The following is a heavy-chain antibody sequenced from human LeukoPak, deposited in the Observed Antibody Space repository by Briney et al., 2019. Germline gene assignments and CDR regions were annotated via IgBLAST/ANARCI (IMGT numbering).Heavy chain of an antibody. CDR2: IYYSGST. Sequence: SETLSLTCTVSGGSISSGGYYWSWIRQHPGKGLEWIGYIYYSGSTYYNPSLKSRVTISVDTSKNQFSLKLSSVTAADTAVYYCARLGGNSGPLDYWGQGTLVTVSS. J-gene: IGHJ4*02. CDR1: GGSISSGGYY. D-gene: IGHD4-23*01. CDR3: ARLGGNSGPLDY. V-gene: IGHV4-31*03.